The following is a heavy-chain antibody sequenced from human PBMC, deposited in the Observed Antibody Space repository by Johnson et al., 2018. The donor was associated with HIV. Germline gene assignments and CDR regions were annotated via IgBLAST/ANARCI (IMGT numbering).Heavy chain of an antibody. Sequence: VQLMESGGSLVQPGGSLRLSCAASGFTVSSNYMSWVRQAPEMGLVWVSFDYSGVNTYYADSVRGRFTISRDHAKSTLFLQMDSLRAEDTAVYYCARTVLGSSYDAFDIWGQGTMVTVSS. D-gene: IGHD2-15*01. J-gene: IGHJ3*02. V-gene: IGHV3-66*02. CDR1: GFTVSSNY. CDR2: DYSGVNT. CDR3: ARTVLGSSYDAFDI.